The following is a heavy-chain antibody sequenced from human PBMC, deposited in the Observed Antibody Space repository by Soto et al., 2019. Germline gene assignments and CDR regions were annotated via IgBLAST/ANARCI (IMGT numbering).Heavy chain of an antibody. D-gene: IGHD3-10*01. CDR1: GFTFSSYA. J-gene: IGHJ4*02. V-gene: IGHV3-30-3*01. Sequence: GGSLRLSCAASGFTFSSYAMHWVRQAPGKGLEWVAVISYDGSNKYYADSVKGRFTISRDNSKNTLYLQMNSLRAEDTAVYYCARDLPSMVRGSAQDYWGQGTLVTVSS. CDR3: ARDLPSMVRGSAQDY. CDR2: ISYDGSNK.